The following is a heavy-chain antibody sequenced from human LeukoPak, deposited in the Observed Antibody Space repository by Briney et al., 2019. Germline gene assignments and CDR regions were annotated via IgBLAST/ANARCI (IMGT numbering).Heavy chain of an antibody. D-gene: IGHD6-19*01. V-gene: IGHV3-48*03. CDR3: ARDSFLRQWLVPDY. CDR1: GFTFTNYA. CDR2: ISSSGSTI. Sequence: HPGGSLRLSCAASGFTFTNYAMNWVRQAPGKGLEWVSYISSSGSTIYYADSVKGRFTISRDNAKNSLYLQMNSLRAEDTAVYYCARDSFLRQWLVPDYWGQGTLVTVSS. J-gene: IGHJ4*02.